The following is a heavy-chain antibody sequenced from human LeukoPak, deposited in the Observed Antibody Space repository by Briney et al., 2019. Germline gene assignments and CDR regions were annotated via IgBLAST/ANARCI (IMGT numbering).Heavy chain of an antibody. D-gene: IGHD5-18*01. CDR2: TNGNGAST. CDR3: AKDQGYSYYYLDY. V-gene: IGHV3-23*01. CDR1: GFTFSNYW. Sequence: SGGSLRLSCAASGFTFSNYWMHWVRQAPGKGLEWVSGTNGNGASTYYSDSVKGRFTISRDNSKNTLYLQMSGLRAEDTAIYYCAKDQGYSYYYLDYWGQGTLVTVSS. J-gene: IGHJ4*02.